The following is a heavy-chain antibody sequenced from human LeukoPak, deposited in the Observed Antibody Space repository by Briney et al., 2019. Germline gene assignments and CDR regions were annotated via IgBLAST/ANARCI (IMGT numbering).Heavy chain of an antibody. CDR3: ARGSTYSSGLFDY. V-gene: IGHV1-2*02. CDR2: INPNSGGT. J-gene: IGHJ4*02. Sequence: ASVKASCKASGYTFTGYYMHWVRQAPGQGLEWMGWINPNSGGTNYAQKFQGRVTMTRDTSIGTAYMELSRLRSDDTAVYYCARGSTYSSGLFDYWGQGTLVTVSS. CDR1: GYTFTGYY. D-gene: IGHD6-19*01.